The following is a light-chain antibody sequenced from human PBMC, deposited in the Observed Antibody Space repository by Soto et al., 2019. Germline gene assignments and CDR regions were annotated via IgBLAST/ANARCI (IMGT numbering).Light chain of an antibody. J-gene: IGLJ1*01. Sequence: QSVLTQPASVSGSPGQSITISCTGTSSDIGGFYYVSLYQHHPGKDPKLMIYQVSNRPSGVSNRFSGSKSGNTASLTISGLQAEDEADYYCCSYAGSYTYVFGTGTKVTVL. V-gene: IGLV2-14*01. CDR3: CSYAGSYTYV. CDR2: QVS. CDR1: SSDIGGFYY.